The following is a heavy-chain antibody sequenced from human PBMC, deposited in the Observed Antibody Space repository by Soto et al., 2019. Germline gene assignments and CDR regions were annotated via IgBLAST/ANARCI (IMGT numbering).Heavy chain of an antibody. J-gene: IGHJ6*02. CDR2: MNPNSGNT. D-gene: IGHD2-2*03. Sequence: ASVKVSCKASGYTFTSYDINWVRQATGQGLEWMGWMNPNSGNTGYAQNFQGRVTMTRNTSMNELSLRLSSVTAADTAVYYCARLNGYCVGTSCHGYYGMDVWGQGTTVTVPS. V-gene: IGHV1-8*01. CDR3: ARLNGYCVGTSCHGYYGMDV. CDR1: GYTFTSYD.